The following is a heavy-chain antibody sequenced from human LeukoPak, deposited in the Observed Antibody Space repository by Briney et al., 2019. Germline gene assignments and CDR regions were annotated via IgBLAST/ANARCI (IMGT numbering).Heavy chain of an antibody. CDR3: AKDRYDILTGYFDY. CDR1: GFTFDDYA. V-gene: IGHV3-9*01. CDR2: ISWNSGSI. D-gene: IGHD3-9*01. J-gene: IGHJ4*02. Sequence: GGSLRLSCAASGFTFDDYAMHWVRQAPGKGLEWVSGISWNSGSIGYADTVKGRFTIPRDNAKNSLYLQMNSLRAEDTALYYCAKDRYDILTGYFDYWGQGTLVTVSS.